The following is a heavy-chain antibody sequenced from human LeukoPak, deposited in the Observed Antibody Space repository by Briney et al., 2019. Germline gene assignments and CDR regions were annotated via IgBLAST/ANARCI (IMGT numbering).Heavy chain of an antibody. J-gene: IGHJ4*02. V-gene: IGHV5-51*01. CDR3: ARRGSSRFQEFDY. CDR1: GYSFSSFW. Sequence: GESLKISCKGSGYSFSSFWIGWVRQMPGKGLEWMGIIYPGDSDTTYSPSFQGQVTISADTSINTAYLQWSSLKASDTAMYYCARRGSSRFQEFDYWGQGTLVTVSS. CDR2: IYPGDSDT. D-gene: IGHD6-13*01.